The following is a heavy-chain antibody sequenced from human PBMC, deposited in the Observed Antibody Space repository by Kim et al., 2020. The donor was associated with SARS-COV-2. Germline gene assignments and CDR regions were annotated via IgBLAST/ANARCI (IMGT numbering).Heavy chain of an antibody. V-gene: IGHV4-59*13. Sequence: SETLSLTCTVSGGSISSYYWSWIRQPPGKGLEWIGYIYYSGSTNYNPSLKSRVTISVDTSKNQFSLKLSSVTAADTAVYYCARGKDYDYVWGSSKNAFDIWGQGTMVTVSS. J-gene: IGHJ3*02. CDR3: ARGKDYDYVWGSSKNAFDI. CDR2: IYYSGST. CDR1: GGSISSYY. D-gene: IGHD3-16*01.